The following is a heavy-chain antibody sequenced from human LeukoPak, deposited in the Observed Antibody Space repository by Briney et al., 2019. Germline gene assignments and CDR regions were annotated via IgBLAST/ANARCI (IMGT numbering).Heavy chain of an antibody. CDR2: ISGSGGST. J-gene: IGHJ4*02. D-gene: IGHD6-6*01. V-gene: IGHV3-23*01. CDR1: GFTFSSYA. CDR3: ARNRSSWLIDY. Sequence: GGSLRLSCAASGFTFSSYAMSWVRQAPGEGLEWVSAISGSGGSTYYADSVKGRFTISRDNSKNTLYLQMNSLRAEDTAVYYCARNRSSWLIDYWGQGTLVTVSS.